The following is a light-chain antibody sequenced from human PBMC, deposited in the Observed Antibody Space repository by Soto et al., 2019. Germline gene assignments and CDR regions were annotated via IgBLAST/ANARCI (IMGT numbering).Light chain of an antibody. J-gene: IGKJ5*01. CDR1: QRLNY. CDR3: QQANRFPIT. Sequence: DIQLTQSPSSLSASVGDRVTIPCRASQRLNYLAWYQPNPGKAPKLIIYEATNLQSGVPPRGSCRGAWTDCTRTISSLQPEDFETDVCQQANRFPITFGQGTRLEIK. V-gene: IGKV1-12*01. CDR2: EAT.